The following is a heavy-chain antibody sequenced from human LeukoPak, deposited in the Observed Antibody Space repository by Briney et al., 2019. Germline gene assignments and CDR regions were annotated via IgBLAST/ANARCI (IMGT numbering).Heavy chain of an antibody. CDR1: GFTFSSYS. CDR2: LSSSSSYI. J-gene: IGHJ4*02. CDR3: ARESKYSGSPFDY. Sequence: GGPLRLSCAASGFTFSSYSMNWVRQAPGKGLEWVSSLSSSSSYIYYAHSVKGRFTISRDNAKNTLYLQMNSLRAEDTAVFYCARESKYSGSPFDYWGQGTLVTVSS. V-gene: IGHV3-21*01. D-gene: IGHD5-12*01.